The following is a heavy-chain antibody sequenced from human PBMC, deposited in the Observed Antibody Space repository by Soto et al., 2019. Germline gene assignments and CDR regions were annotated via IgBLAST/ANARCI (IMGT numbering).Heavy chain of an antibody. CDR2: IYYSGST. V-gene: IGHV4-59*08. CDR3: ARHQYYDSSGLAP. D-gene: IGHD3-22*01. J-gene: IGHJ5*02. CDR1: GGSISSYY. Sequence: SETLSLTCTVPGGSISSYYWSWIRQPPGKGLEWIGYIYYSGSTNCNPSLKSRVTISVDTSKNQFSLKLSSVTAADTAVYYCARHQYYDSSGLAPWGQGTLVTVSS.